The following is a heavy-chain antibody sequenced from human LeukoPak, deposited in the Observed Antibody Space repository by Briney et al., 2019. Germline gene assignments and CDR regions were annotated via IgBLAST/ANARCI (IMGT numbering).Heavy chain of an antibody. D-gene: IGHD3-22*01. Sequence: PGGSLRLSCAASGSTFSSYWMSWVRQAPGKGLEWVANIKQDGSEKYYVDSVKGRFTISRDNAKNSLYLQMNSLRAEDTAVYYCARTRITMIVGLASRFDYWGQGSLVTVSS. V-gene: IGHV3-7*01. J-gene: IGHJ4*02. CDR3: ARTRITMIVGLASRFDY. CDR2: IKQDGSEK. CDR1: GSTFSSYW.